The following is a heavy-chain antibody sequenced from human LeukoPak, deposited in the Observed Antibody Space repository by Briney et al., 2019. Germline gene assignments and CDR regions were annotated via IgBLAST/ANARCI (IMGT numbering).Heavy chain of an antibody. Sequence: SETLSLTCTVSGGSFSSYYWTWIRQPPGKGLQWIGYIYYIGSTSYNPSLKSRVAMSVDTSKNQLSLKLSSVTAADTAVYYCASHKGRATAVDYWGQGTLVTVSS. J-gene: IGHJ4*02. CDR3: ASHKGRATAVDY. D-gene: IGHD2-21*02. CDR1: GGSFSSYY. CDR2: IYYIGST. V-gene: IGHV4-59*01.